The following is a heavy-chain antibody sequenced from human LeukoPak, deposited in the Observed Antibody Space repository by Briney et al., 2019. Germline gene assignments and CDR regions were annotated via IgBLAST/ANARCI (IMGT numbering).Heavy chain of an antibody. CDR2: ISGSGGST. V-gene: IGHV3-23*01. CDR3: AKVSNYDILTGYYWRDDAFDI. Sequence: GGSLRLSCAASGFTFSSYSMNWVRQAPGKGLEWVSAISGSGGSTYYADSVKGRFTISRDNSKNTLYLQMNSLRAEDTAVYYCAKVSNYDILTGYYWRDDAFDIWGQGTMVTVSS. CDR1: GFTFSSYS. J-gene: IGHJ3*02. D-gene: IGHD3-9*01.